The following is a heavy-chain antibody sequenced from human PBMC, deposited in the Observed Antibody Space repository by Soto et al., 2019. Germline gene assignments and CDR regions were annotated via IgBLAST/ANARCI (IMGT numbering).Heavy chain of an antibody. J-gene: IGHJ4*02. Sequence: GASVKVSCKASGYTFTGYYMHWVRQAPGQGLEWMGWINPNSGGTNYAQKFQGRVTMTRDTSISTAYMELSRLRSDDTAVYYCARDIMNYHDGSGQFDYWGQGTLVTVSS. CDR3: ARDIMNYHDGSGQFDY. CDR2: INPNSGGT. V-gene: IGHV1-2*02. D-gene: IGHD3-22*01. CDR1: GYTFTGYY.